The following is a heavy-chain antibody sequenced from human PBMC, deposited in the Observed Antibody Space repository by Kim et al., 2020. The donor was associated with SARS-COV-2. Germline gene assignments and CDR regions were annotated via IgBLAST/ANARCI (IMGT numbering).Heavy chain of an antibody. CDR3: ASRPHHYGAVINLGLDAFDI. D-gene: IGHD3-10*01. Sequence: GESLKISCKGSGYSFTSYWISWVRQMPGKGLEWMGRIDPSDSYTNYSPSFQGHVTISADKSISTAYLQWSSLKASDTAMYYCASRPHHYGAVINLGLDAFDIWGQGTMVTVSS. CDR2: IDPSDSYT. V-gene: IGHV5-10-1*01. CDR1: GYSFTSYW. J-gene: IGHJ3*02.